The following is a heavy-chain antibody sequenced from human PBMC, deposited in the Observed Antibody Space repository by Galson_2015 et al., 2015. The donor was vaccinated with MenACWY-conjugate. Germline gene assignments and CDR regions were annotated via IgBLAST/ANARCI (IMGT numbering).Heavy chain of an antibody. J-gene: IGHJ4*02. CDR3: ARVGTYYDSGGYYYSDFDY. V-gene: IGHV5-51*01. D-gene: IGHD3-22*01. CDR2: IYPGDSDT. Sequence: QSGAEVKKPGESLKISCKGSGYSFTSYWLGWVRQMPGKGLEWMGNIYPGDSDTRYSPSFQGQVTISVDKSITTAYLQCSSLKASDTAMYFCARVGTYYDSGGYYYSDFDYWGQGTLVTVSS. CDR1: GYSFTSYW.